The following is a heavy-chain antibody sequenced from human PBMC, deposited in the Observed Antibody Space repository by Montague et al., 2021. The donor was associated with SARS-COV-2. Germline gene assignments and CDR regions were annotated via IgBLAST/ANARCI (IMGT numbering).Heavy chain of an antibody. CDR1: GASVGSSD. D-gene: IGHD1-14*01. CDR3: ARETTTADAFDI. J-gene: IGHJ3*02. V-gene: IGHV4-59*02. CDR2: FYCVGST. Sequence: SETLSLTCTVSGASVGSSDWGWIRQSPGKGLEWIGYFYCVGSTDYNPSLKSRATISRDTSKNQFSLKVRSVTAADTAVYYCARETTTADAFDIWGQGTMVTVSS.